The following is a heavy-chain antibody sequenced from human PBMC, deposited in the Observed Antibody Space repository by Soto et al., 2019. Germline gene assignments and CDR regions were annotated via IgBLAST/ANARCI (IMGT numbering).Heavy chain of an antibody. Sequence: SVKVSCKASGGTFSSYTISWVRQAPGQGLEWMGRIIPILGIANYAQKFQGRVTITADKSTSTAYMELSSLRSEDTAIYYCARKGPPRDAFDIWGQGTMVTVSS. CDR3: ARKGPPRDAFDI. CDR1: GGTFSSYT. J-gene: IGHJ3*02. V-gene: IGHV1-69*02. CDR2: IIPILGIA.